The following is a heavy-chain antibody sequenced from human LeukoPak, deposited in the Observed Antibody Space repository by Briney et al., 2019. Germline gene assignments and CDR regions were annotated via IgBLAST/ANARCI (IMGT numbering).Heavy chain of an antibody. CDR1: GFTFSSNW. D-gene: IGHD1-26*01. Sequence: GGSLRLSCAASGFTFSSNWMHWVRQAPGKGLVWVSRINEDGSTTNYADSVKGRSTIFRDNAKNTLYLQMNSLRAEGTAVYYCVRDLGGRSGHWGQGTLVTVSS. J-gene: IGHJ4*02. CDR3: VRDLGGRSGH. V-gene: IGHV3-74*01. CDR2: INEDGSTT.